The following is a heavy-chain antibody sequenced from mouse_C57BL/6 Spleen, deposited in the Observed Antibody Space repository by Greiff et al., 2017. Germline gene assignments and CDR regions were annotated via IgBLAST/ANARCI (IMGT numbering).Heavy chain of an antibody. CDR1: GYTFTSYW. CDR2: IHPNSGST. CDR3: ARSGFFDGYYDDY. Sequence: VKLQQPGAELVKPGASVKLSCKASGYTFTSYWMHWVNQRPGQGLEWIGMIHPNSGSTNYNEKFKSKATLTVDKSSSTAYMQLSSLTSEDSAVYYCARSGFFDGYYDDYWGQGTTLTVSS. J-gene: IGHJ2*01. V-gene: IGHV1-64*01. D-gene: IGHD2-3*01.